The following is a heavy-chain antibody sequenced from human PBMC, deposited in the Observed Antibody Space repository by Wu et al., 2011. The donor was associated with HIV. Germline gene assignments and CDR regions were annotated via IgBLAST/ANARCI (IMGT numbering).Heavy chain of an antibody. Sequence: QVQLVQSGAEVKKPGASVKVSCKASGYTFTDSYMHWVRQAPGHGLEWMGWINPNSGGTNYAPKFQGRVTMTRDTSISTAYMELSRLRSDDTAVYYCARDGAHSWGYNYWGQGTLVTVSS. D-gene: IGHD5-12*01. CDR3: ARDGAHSWGYNY. V-gene: IGHV1-2*02. J-gene: IGHJ4*02. CDR2: INPNSGGT. CDR1: GYTFTDSY.